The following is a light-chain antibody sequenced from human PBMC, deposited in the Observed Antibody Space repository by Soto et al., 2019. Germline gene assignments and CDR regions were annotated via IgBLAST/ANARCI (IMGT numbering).Light chain of an antibody. J-gene: IGKJ5*01. V-gene: IGKV3-20*01. CDR2: GAS. Sequence: EIVLTQSPGTLSLSPGERATLSCRASQSVSRSYLAWYRQKPGQAPWLLIYGASNRASGVPDWFSGSGSGTVFTLTISGLEPEDFAMYYCHQYDSSPFTFGQGTRLDIK. CDR3: HQYDSSPFT. CDR1: QSVSRSY.